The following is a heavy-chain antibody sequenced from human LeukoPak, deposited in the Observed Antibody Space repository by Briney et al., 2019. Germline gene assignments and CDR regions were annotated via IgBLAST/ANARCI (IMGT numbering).Heavy chain of an antibody. V-gene: IGHV3-48*01. D-gene: IGHD6-13*01. CDR1: GFTFSSYS. CDR2: ISSSSSTI. J-gene: IGHJ3*02. CDR3: ARFGTRYSIKAFDI. Sequence: GGSLRLSCAASGFTFSSYSMNWVRQAPGKGLEWVSYISSSSSTIYYADSVKGRFTISRDNAKNSLYLQMNSLRAEDTAVYYCARFGTRYSIKAFDIGGQGTGITVSS.